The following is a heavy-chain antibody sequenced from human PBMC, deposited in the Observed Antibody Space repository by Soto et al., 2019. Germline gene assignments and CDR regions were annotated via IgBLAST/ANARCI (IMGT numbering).Heavy chain of an antibody. CDR2: ITPSDGST. V-gene: IGHV1-46*01. Sequence: QVQLVQSGAEVKKPGASVKVSCKTSGYTFINYYIHWVRQAPGQGLEWMGIITPSDGSTSYAQNFQGRVTVTRDTSTSTVYMDLSSLTSEDTAVYYCAREQYCSRINCRSFDYWGQGTLVTVSS. J-gene: IGHJ4*02. CDR3: AREQYCSRINCRSFDY. D-gene: IGHD2-2*01. CDR1: GYTFINYY.